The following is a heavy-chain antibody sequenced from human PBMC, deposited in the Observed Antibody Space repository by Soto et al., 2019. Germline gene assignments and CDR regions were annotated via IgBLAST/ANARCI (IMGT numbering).Heavy chain of an antibody. CDR1: GYTFTSYG. CDR3: ARDRSGYDWGQVDY. J-gene: IGHJ4*02. V-gene: IGHV1-18*01. CDR2: ISAYNGNT. D-gene: IGHD5-12*01. Sequence: ASVKVSCKASGYTFTSYGISWVRQAPGQGLEWMGWISAYNGNTNYAQKLQGRVTMTTDTSTSTAYMELRSLRSDDTAVYYCARDRSGYDWGQVDYWGQGTLVTVSS.